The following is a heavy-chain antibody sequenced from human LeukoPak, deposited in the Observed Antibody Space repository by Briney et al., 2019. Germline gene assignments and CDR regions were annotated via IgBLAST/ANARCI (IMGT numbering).Heavy chain of an antibody. CDR2: IISSSSYI. J-gene: IGHJ2*01. CDR3: ARDPGYYDSSGYYYPQGDWYFDL. Sequence: GGSLRLSCAASGFTFSSYSMNWVRQAPGKGLEWVSSIISSSSYIYYADSVKGRFTISRDNAKNSLYLQMNNLRAEDTAVYHCARDPGYYDSSGYYYPQGDWYFDLWGRGTLVTVSS. D-gene: IGHD3-22*01. V-gene: IGHV3-21*01. CDR1: GFTFSSYS.